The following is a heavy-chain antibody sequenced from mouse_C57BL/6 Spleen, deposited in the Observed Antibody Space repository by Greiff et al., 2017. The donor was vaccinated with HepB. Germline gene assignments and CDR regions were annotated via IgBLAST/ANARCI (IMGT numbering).Heavy chain of an antibody. V-gene: IGHV2-9-1*01. D-gene: IGHD2-4*01. J-gene: IGHJ2*01. CDR2: IWTGGGT. Sequence: QVQLKESGPGLVAPSQSLSITCTASGFSLTSYAISWVRQPPGKGLEWLGVIWTGGGTTYNSALKSRLSTSKDNTKSKVFLKMNSLQTDDTARYYCAGERVYYDYDVRYFDYWGQGTTLTVSS. CDR1: GFSLTSYA. CDR3: AGERVYYDYDVRYFDY.